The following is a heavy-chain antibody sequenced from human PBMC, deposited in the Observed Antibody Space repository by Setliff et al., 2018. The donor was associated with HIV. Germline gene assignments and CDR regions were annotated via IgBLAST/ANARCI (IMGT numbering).Heavy chain of an antibody. V-gene: IGHV3-74*01. CDR3: AGGTGYYYYYGMDV. Sequence: GGSLRLSCVASGFPFSTYWMHWVRQVPGKGLLWVSRINSDGTDTKYADSVEGRFTISRDNAQNKLYLQMNSLRAEDTAVYYCAGGTGYYYYYGMDVWGQGTTVTVSS. CDR2: INSDGTDT. D-gene: IGHD7-27*01. J-gene: IGHJ6*02. CDR1: GFPFSTYW.